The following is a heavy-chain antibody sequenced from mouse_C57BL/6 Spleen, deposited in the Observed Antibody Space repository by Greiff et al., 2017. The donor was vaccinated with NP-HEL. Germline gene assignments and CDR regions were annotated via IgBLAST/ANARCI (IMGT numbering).Heavy chain of an antibody. D-gene: IGHD1-1*01. J-gene: IGHJ1*03. Sequence: EVQLVESGGDLVKPGGSLKLSCAASGFTFSSYGMSWVRQTPDKRLEWVATISSGGSYTYYPDSVKGRFTISRDNAKNTLYLQMSSLKSEDTAMYYCARPPYYGSSLYWYFDVWGTGTTVTVSS. CDR2: ISSGGSYT. CDR3: ARPPYYGSSLYWYFDV. V-gene: IGHV5-6*01. CDR1: GFTFSSYG.